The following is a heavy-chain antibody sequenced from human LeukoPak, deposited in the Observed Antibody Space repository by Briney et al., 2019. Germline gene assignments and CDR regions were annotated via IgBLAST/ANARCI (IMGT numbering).Heavy chain of an antibody. CDR2: INPSGGST. D-gene: IGHD2-15*01. CDR1: GYTFTSYY. CDR3: ARDGLRLWPLRSGPYHHYYYYYMDV. V-gene: IGHV1-46*01. Sequence: ASVKVSCKASGYTFTSYYMHWVRQAPGQGLEWMGIINPSGGSTSYAQKFQGRVTMTRDMSTSTVYMELSSLRSEDTAVHYCARDGLRLWPLRSGPYHHYYYYYMDVWGKGTTVTVPS. J-gene: IGHJ6*03.